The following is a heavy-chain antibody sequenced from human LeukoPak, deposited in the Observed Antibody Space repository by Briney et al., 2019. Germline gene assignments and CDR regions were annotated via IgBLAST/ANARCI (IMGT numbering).Heavy chain of an antibody. D-gene: IGHD3-22*01. CDR2: INHSGST. CDR1: GESFSGYY. CDR3: ARDMYYDSSGYYLNWFDP. J-gene: IGHJ5*02. V-gene: IGHV4-34*01. Sequence: PSETLSLTCAVYGESFSGYYWSWIRQPPGKGLEWIGEINHSGSTNYNPSLKSRVTISVDTSKNQFSLKLSSVTAADTAVHYCARDMYYDSSGYYLNWFDPWGQGTLVTVSS.